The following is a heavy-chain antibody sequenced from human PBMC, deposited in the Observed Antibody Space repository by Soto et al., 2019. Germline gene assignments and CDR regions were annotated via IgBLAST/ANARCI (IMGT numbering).Heavy chain of an antibody. CDR3: ARDSLDSSGNFMRPPDALDV. D-gene: IGHD3-22*01. Sequence: QVQLQESGPGLVKPSQTLSLTCTVSGGSINSDGYYWSWIRQHPGKGLEWIGYIHYSGNTYYNPSLKSRITISIDTSKNQFALQLSSVTVADTAVYFCARDSLDSSGNFMRPPDALDVWGQGTGVAVSS. CDR2: IHYSGNT. CDR1: GGSINSDGYY. V-gene: IGHV4-31*03. J-gene: IGHJ3*01.